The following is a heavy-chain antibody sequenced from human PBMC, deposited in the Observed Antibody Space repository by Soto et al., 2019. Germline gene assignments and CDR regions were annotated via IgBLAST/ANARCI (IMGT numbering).Heavy chain of an antibody. D-gene: IGHD3-10*01. CDR3: ARGYGSGGVWFDP. V-gene: IGHV4-30-4*01. Sequence: QVQLQESGPGLVKPSQTLSLTCTVSGGSISSGDYYWSWIRQPPGKGLEWIGYIYYSGSTYYNPSLMSRVTMSRDPANNHFSLKLSSVTAADTAVYYCARGYGSGGVWFDPWGQGTLVTVSS. CDR1: GGSISSGDYY. CDR2: IYYSGST. J-gene: IGHJ5*02.